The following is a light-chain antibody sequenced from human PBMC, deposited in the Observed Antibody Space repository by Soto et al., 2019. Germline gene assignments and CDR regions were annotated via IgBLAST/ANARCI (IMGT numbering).Light chain of an antibody. CDR3: SSYTSSSPRI. J-gene: IGLJ2*01. V-gene: IGLV2-14*01. CDR1: SSDVGGYNY. Sequence: QSALTQPASVSGSPGQSITISCTGTSSDVGGYNYVSWYQQHPGNAPKLMNYDVSNRPSGVSNRFSGSKSGNTASLTISGLQAEDEADYYCSSYTSSSPRIFGGGTKLTVL. CDR2: DVS.